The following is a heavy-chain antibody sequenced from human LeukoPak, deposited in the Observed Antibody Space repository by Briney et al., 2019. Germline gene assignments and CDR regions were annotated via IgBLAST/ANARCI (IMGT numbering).Heavy chain of an antibody. D-gene: IGHD1-7*01. CDR3: ARTSSDYNWNYVRY. Sequence: PSETLSLTCTVSGYSISSGYYWGWIRQPPGKGLEWIGSIYHSGSTYYNPSLKSRVTISVDTSKNQFSLKLSSVTAADTAVYYCARTSSDYNWNYVRYWGQGTLVTVSS. J-gene: IGHJ4*02. CDR2: IYHSGST. V-gene: IGHV4-38-2*02. CDR1: GYSISSGYY.